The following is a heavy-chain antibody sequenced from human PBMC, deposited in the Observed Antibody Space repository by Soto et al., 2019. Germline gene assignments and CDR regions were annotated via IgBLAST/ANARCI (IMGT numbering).Heavy chain of an antibody. Sequence: EVQLVESGGGLVQPGGSLRLSCVASGFTFMSSFMGWVRQAPGKGLVWVAKINQDGGVTYYVDSVGGRFTIFRDNAKDSLYQQMRSLRAEDTAVYYCARYYRGSSRYFFDYWGQGTLVTVAS. CDR3: ARYYRGSSRYFFDY. D-gene: IGHD2-15*01. J-gene: IGHJ4*02. CDR1: GFTFMSSF. V-gene: IGHV3-7*03. CDR2: INQDGGVT.